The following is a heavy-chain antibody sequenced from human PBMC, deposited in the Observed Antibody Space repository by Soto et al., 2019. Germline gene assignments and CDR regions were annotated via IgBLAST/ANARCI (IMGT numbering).Heavy chain of an antibody. CDR2: IFHSGET. CDR1: GASISSGDYY. CDR3: ARSHYVLGAFDV. J-gene: IGHJ3*01. V-gene: IGHV4-30-4*08. D-gene: IGHD3-10*02. Sequence: QVQLQESGPGLVKPSETLSLTCTVSGASISSGDYYWSWIRQSPGKGLQWNGYIFHSGETYYTPSLASRLSISIDASKNQFSLNLNSVTAPDTAVYFCARSHYVLGAFDVWCPGTVVTVSS.